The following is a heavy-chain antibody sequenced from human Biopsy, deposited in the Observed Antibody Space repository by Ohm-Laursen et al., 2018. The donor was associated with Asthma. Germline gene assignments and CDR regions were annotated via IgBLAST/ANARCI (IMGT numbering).Heavy chain of an antibody. CDR2: IYYSGST. J-gene: IGHJ6*02. Sequence: SQTLSLTCIVSGDSISSRGGHYWSWIRQHPGKGLEWIGYIYYSGSTYYNPSLKSRVTISVDTSKNQFSLKVRSVTAADTAVYYCARDRSYSGSAGFDHYYGMDVWGQGTTVTVSS. D-gene: IGHD5-12*01. CDR1: GDSISSRGGHY. V-gene: IGHV4-31*03. CDR3: ARDRSYSGSAGFDHYYGMDV.